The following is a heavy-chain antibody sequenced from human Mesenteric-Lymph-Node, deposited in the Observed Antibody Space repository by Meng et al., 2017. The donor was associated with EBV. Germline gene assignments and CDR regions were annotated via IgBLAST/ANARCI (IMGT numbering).Heavy chain of an antibody. CDR2: ISSSGSTI. Sequence: QGQVVECGGGLVKAGGSLSLSFAASGFTFSDYFMGWLRQAPGKGLEWVSYISSSGSTIYYTDSVKGRFTISRDNAKNSLYLQMDSLRAEDTAVYYCARGSGSYESHDYWGQGTLVTVSS. D-gene: IGHD1-26*01. V-gene: IGHV3-11*01. CDR3: ARGSGSYESHDY. J-gene: IGHJ4*02. CDR1: GFTFSDYF.